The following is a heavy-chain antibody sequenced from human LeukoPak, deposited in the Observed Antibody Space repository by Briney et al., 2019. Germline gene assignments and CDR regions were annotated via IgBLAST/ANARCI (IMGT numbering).Heavy chain of an antibody. Sequence: PSETLSLTCAVYGGSFSGYYWSWIRQPPGKGLEWIGEINHSGSTNYNPSLKSRVTISVDTSKNQFSLKLSSVTAADTAVYYCARDIVGATHDSWGQGTLVTVSS. J-gene: IGHJ4*02. CDR2: INHSGST. CDR3: ARDIVGATHDS. CDR1: GGSFSGYY. D-gene: IGHD1-26*01. V-gene: IGHV4-34*01.